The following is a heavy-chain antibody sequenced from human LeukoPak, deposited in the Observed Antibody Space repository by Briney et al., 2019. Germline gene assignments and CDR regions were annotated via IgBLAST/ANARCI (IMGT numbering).Heavy chain of an antibody. J-gene: IGHJ4*02. V-gene: IGHV3-23*01. D-gene: IGHD2-15*01. CDR3: AKGGGSGGSCYMGCYFDY. CDR2: ISGSGGTT. CDR1: GFTFSSYA. Sequence: GGSLRLSCAASGFTFSSYAMSWVRQAPGKGLEWASVISGSGGTTYNADSAKGRFTISRDNSKNTLDLQMNSLRAEDTAVYYCAKGGGSGGSCYMGCYFDYWGQGTLVTVSS.